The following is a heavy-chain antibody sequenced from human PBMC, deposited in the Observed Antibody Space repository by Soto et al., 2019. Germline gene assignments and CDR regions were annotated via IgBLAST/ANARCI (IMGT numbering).Heavy chain of an antibody. V-gene: IGHV4-30-4*08. CDR1: GGSMSSGDYY. CDR3: ARVVTADDAFDV. D-gene: IGHD2-21*02. Sequence: QVQLQESGPGLVKPSETLSLTCTVTGGSMSSGDYYWNWIRQRPEKGLEWIGNIFFRGSTHSNPSLENRLSMSVDTSKNQFSLRLHSVTAEDTAVYYCARVVTADDAFDVWGQGTPVTVS. CDR2: IFFRGST. J-gene: IGHJ3*01.